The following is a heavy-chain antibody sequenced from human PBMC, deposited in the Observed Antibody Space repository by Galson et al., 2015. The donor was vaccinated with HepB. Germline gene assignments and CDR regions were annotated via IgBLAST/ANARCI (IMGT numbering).Heavy chain of an antibody. CDR3: TNERNYYASFDI. D-gene: IGHD3-10*01. Sequence: CAISGDSVSTTGGAWNWIRQSPSRGLEWLGRTYFRSRWRNDYAPSMKSRVTIDPDTAKNQFSLQLNSATPEDTAVYYCTNERNYYASFDIWGLGTMVTVSS. CDR1: GDSVSTTGGA. J-gene: IGHJ3*02. V-gene: IGHV6-1*01. CDR2: TYFRSRWRN.